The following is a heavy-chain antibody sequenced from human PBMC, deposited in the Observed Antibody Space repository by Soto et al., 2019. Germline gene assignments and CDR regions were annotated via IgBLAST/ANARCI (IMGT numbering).Heavy chain of an antibody. CDR2: IYYSGST. D-gene: IGHD6-13*01. V-gene: IGHV4-59*01. CDR1: GGSISSYY. J-gene: IGHJ4*02. CDR3: ARVGVEQQLNY. Sequence: LETLSLTCTVSGGSISSYYWIWIRQPPGKGLEWIGYIYYSGSTNYNPSLKSRVTISVDTSKNQFSLKLSSVTAADTAVYYCARVGVEQQLNYWGQGTLVTVSS.